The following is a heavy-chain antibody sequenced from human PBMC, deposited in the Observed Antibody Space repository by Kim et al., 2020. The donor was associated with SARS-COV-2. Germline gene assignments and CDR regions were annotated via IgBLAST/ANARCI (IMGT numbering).Heavy chain of an antibody. CDR3: AREGGYCSSTSCYRHYYYYYGMDV. CDR1: GFTFSDYY. V-gene: IGHV3-11*05. D-gene: IGHD2-2*01. J-gene: IGHJ6*02. Sequence: GGSLRLSCAASGFTFSDYYMSWIRQAPGKGLEWVSYISSSSSYTNYADSVEGRFTISRDNAKNSLYLQMNSLRAEDTAVYYCAREGGYCSSTSCYRHYYYYYGMDVWGQGTTVTVSS. CDR2: ISSSSSYT.